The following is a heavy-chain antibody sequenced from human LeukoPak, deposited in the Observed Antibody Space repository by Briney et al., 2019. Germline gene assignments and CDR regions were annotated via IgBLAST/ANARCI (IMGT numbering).Heavy chain of an antibody. V-gene: IGHV4-59*01. D-gene: IGHD3-22*01. CDR3: ARRRLLGLGYFDL. J-gene: IGHJ2*01. Sequence: SETLSLTCAVYGGSFSGYYWSWIRQPPGKGLEWIGYIYYSGSTNYNPSLKSRVTISVDTSKNQFSLKLSSVTAADTAVYYCARRRLLGLGYFDLWGRGTLVTVSS. CDR2: IYYSGST. CDR1: GGSFSGYY.